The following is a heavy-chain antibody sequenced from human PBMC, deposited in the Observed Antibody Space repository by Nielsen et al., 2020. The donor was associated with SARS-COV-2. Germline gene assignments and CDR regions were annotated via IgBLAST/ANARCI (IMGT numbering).Heavy chain of an antibody. Sequence: WETLFLTCTVSGYSISSGYYWGWIRQPPGKGLEWIGSIYHSGSTYYNPSLKSRVTMSVDTSKNQFSLRLSSVTAADTAVYYCASRFFLDYWGQGTLVTVSS. CDR3: ASRFFLDY. CDR1: GYSISSGYY. J-gene: IGHJ4*02. CDR2: IYHSGST. V-gene: IGHV4-38-2*02. D-gene: IGHD3-3*01.